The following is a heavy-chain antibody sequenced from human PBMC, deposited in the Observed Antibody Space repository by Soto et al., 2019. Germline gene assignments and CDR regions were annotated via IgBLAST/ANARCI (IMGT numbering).Heavy chain of an antibody. CDR2: IIPIFGTT. CDR1: GGTFGSNA. V-gene: IGHV1-69*15. CDR3: AREGYTFGPGAVRGAFDI. D-gene: IGHD1-1*01. Sequence: QVQLVQSETEVRKPGSSVKVSCKASGGTFGSNAISWVRQAPGQGLEWMGNIIPIFGTTTNAQNFQVRVTVTADESTNTAYMELSSLTSEYTALYYCAREGYTFGPGAVRGAFDIWGQGTMVTVSS. J-gene: IGHJ3*02.